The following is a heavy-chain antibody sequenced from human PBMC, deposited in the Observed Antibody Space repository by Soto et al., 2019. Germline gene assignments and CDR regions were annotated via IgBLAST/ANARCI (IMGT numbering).Heavy chain of an antibody. D-gene: IGHD5-18*01. CDR1: GFSLSTSGVG. V-gene: IGHV2-5*02. CDR3: AHKDTTMAIFDY. Sequence: QITLKESGPPLVKPTQTLTLTCTFSGFSLSTSGVGVGWIRQPPEKALDWLALIYWDDDKRYSPSLKSRLTITKYTSKNQVVLTMTNMDPVDTATYYCAHKDTTMAIFDYWGQGTLVTVSS. J-gene: IGHJ4*02. CDR2: IYWDDDK.